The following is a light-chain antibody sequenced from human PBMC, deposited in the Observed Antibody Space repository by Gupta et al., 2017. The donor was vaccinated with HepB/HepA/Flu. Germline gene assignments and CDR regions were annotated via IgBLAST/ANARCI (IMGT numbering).Light chain of an antibody. CDR2: AAS. CDR1: QSISSY. CDR3: QQSDSTTWT. Sequence: DIQMTQSPSSLSASVGDRVTITCQASQSISSYLNWYQQKPGKAPKLLIYAASRLQSGVPSRFSGSGSGTDFTLTISRLQPEDFATYYCQQSDSTTWTFGQGTKVEIK. J-gene: IGKJ1*01. V-gene: IGKV1-39*01.